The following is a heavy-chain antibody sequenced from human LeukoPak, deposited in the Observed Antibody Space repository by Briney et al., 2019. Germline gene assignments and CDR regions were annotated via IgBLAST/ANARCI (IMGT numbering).Heavy chain of an antibody. D-gene: IGHD3-9*01. V-gene: IGHV4-34*01. Sequence: SETLSLTCAVYGESLSGYYWSWVRQPPGKGLEWVGEIDHTGSSNYNPSLKRRVTISLDTSKNQFSLKLNSVTAADTAVYYCASFGYDILTGLSYFQHWGQGTLVTVSS. CDR1: GESLSGYY. CDR3: ASFGYDILTGLSYFQH. J-gene: IGHJ1*01. CDR2: IDHTGSS.